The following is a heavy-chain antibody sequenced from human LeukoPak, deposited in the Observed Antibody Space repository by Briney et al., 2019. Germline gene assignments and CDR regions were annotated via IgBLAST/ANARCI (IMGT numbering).Heavy chain of an antibody. CDR1: GGSIRSYY. CDR3: ARHPRRWSIVPTYFDY. J-gene: IGHJ4*02. Sequence: PSETLSLTCSVSGGSIRSYYWSWIRQPPGKGPEWIGYIHYSGSTNYNPSLKSRVTISVDTSKNQFSLKLSSVTAADTAVYYCARHPRRWSIVPTYFDYWGQGTLVTVSS. V-gene: IGHV4-59*08. CDR2: IHYSGST. D-gene: IGHD2-8*02.